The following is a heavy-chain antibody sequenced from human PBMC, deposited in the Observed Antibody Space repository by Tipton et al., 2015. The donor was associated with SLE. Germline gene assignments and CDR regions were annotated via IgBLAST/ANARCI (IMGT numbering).Heavy chain of an antibody. CDR3: ARASAAASSNMDV. CDR2: INHSGST. V-gene: IGHV4-34*01. Sequence: GLVKPSETLSLTCAVYGGSFSGYYWSWIRQPPGKGLEWIGEINHSGSTNYNPSLKSRVTISVDTSKNEFSLKLDSVTAADTAVYYCARASAAASSNMDVWGKGTTVTVSS. J-gene: IGHJ6*03. D-gene: IGHD6-13*01. CDR1: GGSFSGYY.